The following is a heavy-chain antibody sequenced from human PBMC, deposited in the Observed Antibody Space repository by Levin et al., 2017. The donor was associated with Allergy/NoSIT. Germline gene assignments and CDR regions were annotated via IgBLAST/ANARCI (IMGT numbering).Heavy chain of an antibody. CDR1: EYSFTNYW. Sequence: GESLKISCKGSEYSFTNYWIGWVRQMPGKGLEWMGIIYPGDSDTRYSPSFQGQVTISADKSISTAYLQWTSLKASDTAMYYCARLWSCSGGNCYPSYWGQGTLVTVSS. J-gene: IGHJ4*02. V-gene: IGHV5-51*01. CDR2: IYPGDSDT. CDR3: ARLWSCSGGNCYPSY. D-gene: IGHD2-15*01.